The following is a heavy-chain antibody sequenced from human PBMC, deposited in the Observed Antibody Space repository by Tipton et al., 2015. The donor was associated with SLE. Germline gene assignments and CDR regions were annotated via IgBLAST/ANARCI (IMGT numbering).Heavy chain of an antibody. D-gene: IGHD2-15*01. CDR3: ARVAEAGFDY. J-gene: IGHJ4*02. CDR1: GFNFGDFT. Sequence: SLRLSCAASGFNFGDFTMNWVRQAPGKGLEWVSSMSSVGSYIYYADSVKGRFTISRDNARNSLDLQMSSLRVEDTAVYYCARVAEAGFDYWGQGTQVTVSS. V-gene: IGHV3-21*01. CDR2: MSSVGSYI.